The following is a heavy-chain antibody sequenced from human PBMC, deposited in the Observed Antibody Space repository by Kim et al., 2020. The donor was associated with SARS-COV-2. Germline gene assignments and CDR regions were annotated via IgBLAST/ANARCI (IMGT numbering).Heavy chain of an antibody. CDR1: GYTFNTYP. J-gene: IGHJ4*02. Sequence: ASVKVSCKASGYTFNTYPIHWVRQAPGQRLEWVGWINADKGDTEYSQKFQGRVTITRDTSASTAYMELTSLKSEDSAVYYCARNIGHSLYFFDSWGQGTLVTVSS. V-gene: IGHV1-3*01. CDR3: ARNIGHSLYFFDS. D-gene: IGHD5-18*01. CDR2: INADKGDT.